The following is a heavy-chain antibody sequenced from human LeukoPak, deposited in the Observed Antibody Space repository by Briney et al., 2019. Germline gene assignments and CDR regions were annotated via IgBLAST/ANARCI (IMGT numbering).Heavy chain of an antibody. CDR1: GGSISSYS. CDR3: ARLGYCSGGSCYSIDY. V-gene: IGHV4-59*01. CDR2: IYYTGST. J-gene: IGHJ4*02. Sequence: ASETLSLTCTVSGGSISSYSWSWIRQPPGKGLEWIGYIYYTGSTNYNPSLKSRVTISVDTSKNQVSLRLTSVTAADTAVYYCARLGYCSGGSCYSIDYWGQGTLVTVSS. D-gene: IGHD2-15*01.